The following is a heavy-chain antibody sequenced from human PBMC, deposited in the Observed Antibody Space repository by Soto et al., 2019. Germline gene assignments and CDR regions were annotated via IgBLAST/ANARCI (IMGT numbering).Heavy chain of an antibody. CDR1: GYTFTGYY. D-gene: IGHD1-1*01. Sequence: ASVKVSCKASGYTFTGYYMHWARQAPGQGLEWMGWINPNNGNTKYSQKFQGRVTITRDTSASTAYMELSSLRSEDTVVYFCARGNGHPSYYYMDVWGKGTTVTVSS. V-gene: IGHV1-2*01. J-gene: IGHJ6*03. CDR2: INPNNGNT. CDR3: ARGNGHPSYYYMDV.